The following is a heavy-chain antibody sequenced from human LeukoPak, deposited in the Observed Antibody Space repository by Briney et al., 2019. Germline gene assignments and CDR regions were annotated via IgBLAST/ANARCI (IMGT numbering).Heavy chain of an antibody. CDR2: INPNNGGT. CDR3: ARGYALYSGRYIDFDY. D-gene: IGHD1-26*01. V-gene: IGHV1-2*02. Sequence: ASVKVSCKASGYTFTGHYMHWVRQAPGQGLEWMGWINPNNGGTNYAQKFQGRVTMTRDTSISTAYMELSRLRSDDTAVYYCARGYALYSGRYIDFDYWGQGTLVAVSS. CDR1: GYTFTGHY. J-gene: IGHJ4*02.